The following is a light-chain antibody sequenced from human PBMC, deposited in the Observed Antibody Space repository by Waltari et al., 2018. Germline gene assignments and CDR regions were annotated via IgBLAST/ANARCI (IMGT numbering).Light chain of an antibody. Sequence: DIQMTQSPSSVSAFVGDRVTITWRASQSISNWLAWYQQKPGKAPKLLIYGASDLHSGVPSRFSGRGAGTDFTLTISSLQAEDFATYYCQQSYSTPRYTFGQGTKLEIK. CDR1: QSISNW. J-gene: IGKJ2*01. V-gene: IGKV1-12*01. CDR2: GAS. CDR3: QQSYSTPRYT.